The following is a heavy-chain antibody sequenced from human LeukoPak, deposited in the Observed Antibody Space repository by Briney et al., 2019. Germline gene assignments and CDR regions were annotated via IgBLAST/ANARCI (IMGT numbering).Heavy chain of an antibody. CDR3: VRVRTGTSCYDY. J-gene: IGHJ4*02. CDR2: ISYSGST. Sequence: SHPLSLTCIVSGGSVSSADSHWSWIRQPPGKGLEWIGYISYSGSTSYNPSLRSRVIISLDTSQNQFSLKLNSVTAADTAVYYGVRVRTGTSCYDYWGQGTLVTVSS. CDR1: GGSVSSADSH. V-gene: IGHV4-30-4*08. D-gene: IGHD2-2*01.